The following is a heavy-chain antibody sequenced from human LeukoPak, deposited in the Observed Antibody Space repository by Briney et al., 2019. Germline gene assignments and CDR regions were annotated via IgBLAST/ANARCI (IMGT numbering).Heavy chain of an antibody. CDR1: GFTLSNSG. D-gene: IGHD3-10*02. V-gene: IGHV3-33*01. CDR3: ARSQGACSVTTCRFGMDV. J-gene: IGHJ6*02. CDR2: IWPDGSKT. Sequence: GRALRLSCAASGFTLSNSGMHWVRQAPGKGLEWVAVIWPDGSKTYYAESVKGRFTISRDNSMNTLYVEMSSLRADDTAVYYCARSQGACSVTTCRFGMDVWGLGTTVTVSS.